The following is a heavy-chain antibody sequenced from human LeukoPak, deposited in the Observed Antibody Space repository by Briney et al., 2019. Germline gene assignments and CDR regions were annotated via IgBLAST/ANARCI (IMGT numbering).Heavy chain of an antibody. V-gene: IGHV4-34*01. CDR1: GGSFSGYY. CDR3: ARVIIGGTTSGMDV. J-gene: IGHJ6*02. D-gene: IGHD1-1*01. Sequence: PSGTLSLTCAVYGGSFSGYYWSWIRQPPGKGLEWIGEINHSGSTNYNPSLKSRVTISVDTSKNQFSLKLSSVTAADTAVYYCARVIIGGTTSGMDVWGRGTTVTVSS. CDR2: INHSGST.